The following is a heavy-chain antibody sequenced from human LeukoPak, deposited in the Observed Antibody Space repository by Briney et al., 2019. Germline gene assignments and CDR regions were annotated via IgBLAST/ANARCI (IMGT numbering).Heavy chain of an antibody. J-gene: IGHJ4*02. CDR2: INPNDGDT. CDR1: RYTFTVYY. Sequence: GASVWVSCMPSRYTFTVYYMHWGRPAPGQGFGWMGWINPNDGDTNYAQKFQGRVSMTRDMYISTAHMEVSRLQSDDTAVYYCARANFLYCSSSTCLFDYWGQGTLVTVSS. V-gene: IGHV1-2*02. D-gene: IGHD2-2*01. CDR3: ARANFLYCSSSTCLFDY.